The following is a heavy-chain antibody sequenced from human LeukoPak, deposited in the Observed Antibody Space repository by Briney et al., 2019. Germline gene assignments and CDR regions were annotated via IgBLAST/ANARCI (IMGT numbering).Heavy chain of an antibody. CDR2: IWYDGSNK. D-gene: IGHD3-22*01. CDR3: ARGQYYDSSGYYPDALDI. V-gene: IGHV3-33*01. J-gene: IGHJ3*02. Sequence: GGSLRLSCAASGMTFSSYGMHWVRQAPGKGLEWVGSIWYDGSNKYSADSVKGRFTISRDNSKNTLYLQMNSLRAEDTATYHCARGQYYDSSGYYPDALDIWGQGTMVTVSS. CDR1: GMTFSSYG.